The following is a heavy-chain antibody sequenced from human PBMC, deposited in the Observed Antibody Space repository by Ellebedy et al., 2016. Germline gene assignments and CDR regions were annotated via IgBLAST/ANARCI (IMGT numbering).Heavy chain of an antibody. V-gene: IGHV4-38-2*02. D-gene: IGHD3-10*01. CDR1: GYSISNGYH. J-gene: IGHJ5*02. Sequence: SETLSLTCSVSGYSISNGYHWGWVRQPPGKGLEWIGSMYHSGSTYHNPSLKSRVTISVDTSKNQFSLKLSSVTAADTAVYYCARGNSEASGFLGDFLFSGAWFDPWGQGTLVTVSS. CDR2: MYHSGST. CDR3: ARGNSEASGFLGDFLFSGAWFDP.